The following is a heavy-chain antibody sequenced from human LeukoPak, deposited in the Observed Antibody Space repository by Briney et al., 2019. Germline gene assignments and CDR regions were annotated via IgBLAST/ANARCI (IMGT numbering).Heavy chain of an antibody. J-gene: IGHJ5*02. V-gene: IGHV1-8*03. CDR3: ASDSSGRYPNWFDP. Sequence: ASVKVSCKASGYTFSTFDINWVRQATGQGLEWMGWMNPNSGNTGYAQKFQGRVTISRNTSITTAYMELSSLTSEDTAVYYCASDSSGRYPNWFDPWGQGTLVTVSS. D-gene: IGHD6-19*01. CDR2: MNPNSGNT. CDR1: GYTFSTFD.